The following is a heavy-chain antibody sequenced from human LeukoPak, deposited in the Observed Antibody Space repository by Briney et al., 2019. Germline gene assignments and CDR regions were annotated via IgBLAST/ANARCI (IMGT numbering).Heavy chain of an antibody. CDR1: GFTFSSYS. J-gene: IGHJ3*02. CDR2: ISSSSGTI. V-gene: IGHV3-48*01. Sequence: GGSLRLSCAASGFTFSSYSVNWVRQAPGKGLEWVSYISSSSGTIYYADSVKGRFTISRDNAKNSLSLQMKSLRAEDTAVYYCAREGHCSTTSCALDAIEIWGQGTLVAVSS. CDR3: AREGHCSTTSCALDAIEI. D-gene: IGHD2-2*01.